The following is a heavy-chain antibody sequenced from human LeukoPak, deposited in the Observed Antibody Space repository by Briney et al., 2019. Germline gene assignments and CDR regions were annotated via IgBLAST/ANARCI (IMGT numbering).Heavy chain of an antibody. Sequence: PSETLSLTCTVSGGSISSSSYYWGWIRQPPGKGLEWIGSIYYSGSTYYNPSLKSRVPISVDTSKNQFSLKLSSVTAADTAVYYCARQGSYYGRDYWGQGTLVTVSS. J-gene: IGHJ4*02. D-gene: IGHD1-26*01. V-gene: IGHV4-39*01. CDR3: ARQGSYYGRDY. CDR2: IYYSGST. CDR1: GGSISSSSYY.